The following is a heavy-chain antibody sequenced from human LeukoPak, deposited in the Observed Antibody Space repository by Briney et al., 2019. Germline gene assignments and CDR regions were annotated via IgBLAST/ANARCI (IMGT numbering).Heavy chain of an antibody. CDR2: INHSGST. Sequence: SETLSLTCAVYGGSFSGYYWSWIRQPPGKGLEWIGEINHSGSTNYNPSLKSRITISVDTSKNQFSLKLSSVTAADTAVYYCAREVRGGGEFDYWGQGTLVTVSS. CDR1: GGSFSGYY. CDR3: AREVRGGGEFDY. V-gene: IGHV4-34*01. D-gene: IGHD2-21*01. J-gene: IGHJ4*02.